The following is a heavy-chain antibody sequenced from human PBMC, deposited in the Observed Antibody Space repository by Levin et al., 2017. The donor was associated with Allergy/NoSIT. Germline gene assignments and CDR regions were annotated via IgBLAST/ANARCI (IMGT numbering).Heavy chain of an antibody. J-gene: IGHJ4*02. D-gene: IGHD6-13*01. CDR3: AKGPSSSSWDFLDY. CDR2: ISGNGGST. Sequence: GESLKISCAASGFTFSSYAMSWVRQAPGKGLEWVSAISGNGGSTYYGDSVKGRFTISRDNSKNTLYLQMNSLRAEDTAVYYCAKGPSSSSWDFLDYWGQGTLVTVSS. CDR1: GFTFSSYA. V-gene: IGHV3-23*01.